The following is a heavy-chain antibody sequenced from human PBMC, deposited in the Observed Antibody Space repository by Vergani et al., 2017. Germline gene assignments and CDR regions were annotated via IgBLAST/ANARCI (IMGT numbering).Heavy chain of an antibody. V-gene: IGHV1-69*17. CDR2: IIPIFGIA. J-gene: IGHJ2*01. CDR3: ARNRKLPGPYWYFDL. CDR1: GGTFSSYA. D-gene: IGHD1-26*01. Sequence: QVQLVQSGAEVKKPGSSVKVSCKASGGTFSSYAISWVRQAPGQGLEWMGGIIPIFGIANYAQKFQGRVTITADKSTSTAYMELSSLRSEDTAVYYCARNRKLPGPYWYFDLWGRGTLVTVSS.